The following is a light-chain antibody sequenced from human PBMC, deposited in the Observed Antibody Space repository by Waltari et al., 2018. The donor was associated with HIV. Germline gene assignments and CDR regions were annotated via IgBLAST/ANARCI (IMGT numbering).Light chain of an antibody. CDR2: DVS. Sequence: QSALTQPASVSGSPGQSITISCTGTSRDVGGYTSVSWFQQHPGKAPKLMIYDVSNRPSGVSNRFSGSKSGNTASLTISGLQAEDEADYYCSSYTSSSTLVVFGGGTKLTVL. CDR3: SSYTSSSTLVV. J-gene: IGLJ2*01. V-gene: IGLV2-14*01. CDR1: SRDVGGYTS.